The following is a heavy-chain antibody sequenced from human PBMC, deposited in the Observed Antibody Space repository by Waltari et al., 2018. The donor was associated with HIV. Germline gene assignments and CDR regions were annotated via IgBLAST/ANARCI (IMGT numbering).Heavy chain of an antibody. CDR2: INAGNGNT. D-gene: IGHD3-10*01. CDR3: ARVEMVRDTLRYFDL. CDR1: GYTFTSYA. J-gene: IGHJ2*01. V-gene: IGHV1-3*01. Sequence: QVQLVQSGAEVKKPGASVKVSCKASGYTFTSYAMHWVRQAPGQRLEGMGWINAGNGNTKYSQKFQGRVTITRDTSASTAYMELSSLRSEDTAVYYCARVEMVRDTLRYFDLWGRGTLVTVSS.